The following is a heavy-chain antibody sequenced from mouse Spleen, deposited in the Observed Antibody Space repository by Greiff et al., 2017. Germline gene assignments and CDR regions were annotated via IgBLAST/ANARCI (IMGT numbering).Heavy chain of an antibody. CDR1: GYTFTDYE. CDR3: TRSDVNFDY. CDR2: IDPETGGT. V-gene: IGHV1-15*01. J-gene: IGHJ2*01. Sequence: VQLQESGAELVRPGASVTLSCKASGYTFTDYEMHWVKQTPVHGLEWIGAIDPETGGTAYNQKFKGKAILTADKSSSTAYMELRSLTSEDSAVYYCTRSDVNFDYWGQGTTLTVSS.